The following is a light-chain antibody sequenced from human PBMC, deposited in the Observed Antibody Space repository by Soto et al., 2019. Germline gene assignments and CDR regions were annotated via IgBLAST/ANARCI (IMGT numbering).Light chain of an antibody. CDR1: QSVSSSN. CDR3: QQYNNWPPWT. J-gene: IGKJ1*01. V-gene: IGKV3-15*01. CDR2: GAS. Sequence: EIVLTQSPGTLSFSPGERATLTCRASQSVSSSNLAWYQQKPGQAPRLLIFGASTRATGIPARFSGSGSGTEFTLTIDSLQSEDFAVYYCQQYNNWPPWTFGQGTTVEI.